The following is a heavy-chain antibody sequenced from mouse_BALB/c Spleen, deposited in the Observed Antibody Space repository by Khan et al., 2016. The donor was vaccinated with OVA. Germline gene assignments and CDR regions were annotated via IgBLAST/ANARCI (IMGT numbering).Heavy chain of an antibody. CDR2: INTHSGVP. D-gene: IGHD2-5*01. CDR1: GYTFTTAG. CDR3: TGGRAAYYRNNGGAMEY. Sequence: QIQLLQSGPELKKPGETVRISCKASGYTFTTAGIQWVQKMPGKGLKWIGWINTHSGVPKYAEDFKGRFAFSLEISVSTAYLQITNLKTEDTATYVCTGGRAAYYRNNGGAMEYWGQGTSVTVSS. V-gene: IGHV9-4*02. J-gene: IGHJ4*01.